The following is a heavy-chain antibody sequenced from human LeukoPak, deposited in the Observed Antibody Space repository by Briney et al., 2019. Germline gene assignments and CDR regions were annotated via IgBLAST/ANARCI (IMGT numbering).Heavy chain of an antibody. J-gene: IGHJ5*02. V-gene: IGHV4-34*01. CDR1: GGSFSGYY. D-gene: IGHD2-2*01. Sequence: SETLSLTCAVYGGSFSGYYWSWIRQPPGKGLEWIGEINHSGGTNYNPSLKSRVTISVDTSKNQFSLKLSSVTAADTAVYYCARGCRSSTSRDRYNWFDPWGQGTLVTVPS. CDR3: ARGCRSSTSRDRYNWFDP. CDR2: INHSGGT.